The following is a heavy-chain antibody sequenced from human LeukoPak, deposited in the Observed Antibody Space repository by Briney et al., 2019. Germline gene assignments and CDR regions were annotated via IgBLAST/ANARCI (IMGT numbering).Heavy chain of an antibody. Sequence: GVSVRLSCAASGFTLSSSAMSWVRHAPGEGVEGVSVICGSGGSTYYADSVKGRFTISRDNSKNTLYMQMNSLRAEDTAVYYCAKDPTLFNDDAKTMGSWGQGTLVTVSS. J-gene: IGHJ5*02. CDR1: GFTLSSSA. CDR3: AKDPTLFNDDAKTMGS. CDR2: ICGSGGST. V-gene: IGHV3-23*01. D-gene: IGHD4/OR15-4a*01.